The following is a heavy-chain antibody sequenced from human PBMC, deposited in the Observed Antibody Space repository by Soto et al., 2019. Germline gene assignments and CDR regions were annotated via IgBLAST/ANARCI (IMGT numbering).Heavy chain of an antibody. V-gene: IGHV3-23*01. CDR2: ISSSGGST. D-gene: IGHD6-13*01. CDR3: AKDALRIAAPFVY. J-gene: IGHJ4*02. Sequence: PGGSLRLSCAASGFTFSSYAMNWVRQAPGKGLEWVSGISSSGGSTYADSAKDRFTISKDNSKKMMYLQMTSLRVYDTAVYDCAKDALRIAAPFVYWGQGTLVSVSS. CDR1: GFTFSSYA.